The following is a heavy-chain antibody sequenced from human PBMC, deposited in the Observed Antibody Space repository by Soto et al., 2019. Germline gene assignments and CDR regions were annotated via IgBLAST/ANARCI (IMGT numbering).Heavy chain of an antibody. J-gene: IGHJ4*02. CDR2: ISGSGGST. CDR1: GFTFNSYA. V-gene: IGHV3-23*01. D-gene: IGHD3-9*01. Sequence: GGALRLSCAASGFTFNSYAMSWVRQAPGKGLEWVSAISGSGGSTYYADTVKGRFTISRDNSKNTLYLQMNSLRAEDTAVYYCAREGYDILTGYYAYFDYWGQGTLVTVSS. CDR3: AREGYDILTGYYAYFDY.